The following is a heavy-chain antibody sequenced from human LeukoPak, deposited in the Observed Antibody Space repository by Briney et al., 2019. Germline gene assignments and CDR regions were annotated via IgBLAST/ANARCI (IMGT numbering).Heavy chain of an antibody. J-gene: IGHJ4*02. V-gene: IGHV3-7*01. Sequence: GGSLRLSCAASGFIFKKYWMNWVRQVPGKGLECLANIKEDGSETYYADSVKGRFTISRDNAKNSLYLQMNSLRAGDTAVYYCGINQVGATNYWGQGTLVTVSS. CDR3: GINQVGATNY. CDR2: IKEDGSET. D-gene: IGHD1-26*01. CDR1: GFIFKKYW.